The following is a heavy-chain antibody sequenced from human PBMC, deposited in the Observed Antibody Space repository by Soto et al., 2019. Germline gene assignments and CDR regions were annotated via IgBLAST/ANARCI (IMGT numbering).Heavy chain of an antibody. Sequence: QLQLQESGPGLVKPSETLSLTCNVSGVSISDTSYYWGWIRQPPGKGLEWIGTIYFNGNTFYNSPLKSRLTISVDTSKNQFSLRLTSVTAADTAVYYCARQGSYWGQGTLVAVSS. J-gene: IGHJ4*02. CDR1: GVSISDTSYY. V-gene: IGHV4-39*01. CDR3: ARQGSY. CDR2: IYFNGNT.